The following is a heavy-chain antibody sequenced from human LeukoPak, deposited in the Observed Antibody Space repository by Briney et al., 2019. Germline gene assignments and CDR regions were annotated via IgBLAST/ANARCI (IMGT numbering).Heavy chain of an antibody. CDR3: ARDTPDYYGSGSYWHYFDY. V-gene: IGHV3-30-3*01. J-gene: IGHJ4*02. CDR1: GFTFSSYA. D-gene: IGHD3-10*01. Sequence: GGSLRLSCAASGFTFSSYAMHWVRQAPGKGLEWVAVISYDGGNKYYTDSVQGRFTISRDNSKNTLYLQMNSLRAEDTAVYYCARDTPDYYGSGSYWHYFDYWGQGTLVTFSS. CDR2: ISYDGGNK.